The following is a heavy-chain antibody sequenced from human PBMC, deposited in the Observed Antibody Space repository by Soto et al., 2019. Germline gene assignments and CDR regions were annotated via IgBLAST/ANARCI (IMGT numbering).Heavy chain of an antibody. Sequence: EVQLVESGGGLVQPGGSLRLSCAASGFTFSSYWMHWVRQVPGEGPVCVSCIHPDGSITDYADSVKGRFSISRDNAKNRLYLQMNSLRDEDTAVYYCVRGTIGWKAVDYWGQGTLVTVSS. CDR3: VRGTIGWKAVDY. V-gene: IGHV3-74*01. J-gene: IGHJ4*02. D-gene: IGHD6-19*01. CDR2: IHPDGSIT. CDR1: GFTFSSYW.